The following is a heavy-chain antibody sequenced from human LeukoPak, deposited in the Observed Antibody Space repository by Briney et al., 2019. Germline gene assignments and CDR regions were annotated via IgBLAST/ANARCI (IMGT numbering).Heavy chain of an antibody. CDR3: ARARYDILTGYYQYYFDY. CDR1: GGTFSSYA. D-gene: IGHD3-9*01. J-gene: IGHJ4*02. Sequence: SVKVSCKASGGTFSSYAISWVRQAPGQGLEWMGGIIPIFGTANYAQKFQGRVTITADESTGTAYMELSSLRSEDTAVYYCARARYDILTGYYQYYFDYWGQGTLVTVSS. V-gene: IGHV1-69*13. CDR2: IIPIFGTA.